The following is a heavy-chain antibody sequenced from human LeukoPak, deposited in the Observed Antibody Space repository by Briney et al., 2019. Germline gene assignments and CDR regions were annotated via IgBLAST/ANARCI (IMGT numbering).Heavy chain of an antibody. Sequence: GGSLRLSCSASGFTFRYYAMHWVRQAPGKGLEYVSGINDNGGTTHYGDSVKGRFTISRDDSKNTLYLQMSSLRGEDTALYYCVKDLGDNYAFEYWGQGTLVTVSS. CDR3: VKDLGDNYAFEY. CDR2: INDNGGTT. J-gene: IGHJ4*02. CDR1: GFTFRYYA. V-gene: IGHV3-64D*09. D-gene: IGHD5-24*01.